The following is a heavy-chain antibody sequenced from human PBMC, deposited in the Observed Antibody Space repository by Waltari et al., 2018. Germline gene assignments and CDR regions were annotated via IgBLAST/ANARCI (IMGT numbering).Heavy chain of an antibody. CDR1: GGSFSGYY. V-gene: IGHV4-34*01. CDR3: ARSSYYYGSGSYYRN. J-gene: IGHJ4*02. Sequence: QVQLQQWGAGLLTPSETLSLTCAVYGGSFSGYYWSWIRQPPGKGLEWIGEINHSGSTNYNPSLKSRVTISVDTSKNQFSLKLSSVTAADTAVYYCARSSYYYGSGSYYRNWGQGTLVTVSS. CDR2: INHSGST. D-gene: IGHD3-10*01.